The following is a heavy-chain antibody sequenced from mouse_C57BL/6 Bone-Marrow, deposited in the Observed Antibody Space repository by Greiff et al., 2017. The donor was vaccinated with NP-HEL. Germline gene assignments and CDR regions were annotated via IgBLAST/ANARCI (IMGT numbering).Heavy chain of an antibody. D-gene: IGHD1-1*01. V-gene: IGHV1-59*01. CDR1: GYTFTSYW. Sequence: QVQLQQPGAELVRPGTSVKLSCKASGYTFTSYWMHWVKQRPGQGLEWIGVIDPSDSYTNYNQKFKGKATLTVDPSSSTAYMQLSSLTSEDSAVYYCARRSITTVVAHFDYWGQGTTLTVSS. J-gene: IGHJ2*01. CDR2: IDPSDSYT. CDR3: ARRSITTVVAHFDY.